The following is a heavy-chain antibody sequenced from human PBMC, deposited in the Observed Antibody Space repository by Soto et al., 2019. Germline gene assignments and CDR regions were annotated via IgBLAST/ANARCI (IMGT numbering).Heavy chain of an antibody. CDR1: GFTFSSYA. Sequence: PGGSLRLSCAASGFTFSSYAMSWVRQAPGKGLEWVSTISGSADSTYYADSVKGRFTISRDNSKNSFYLQMNSLKVEDTAMYYCASSHPGGIFHYWGQGTLVTVSS. J-gene: IGHJ4*02. D-gene: IGHD2-2*01. CDR2: ISGSADST. CDR3: ASSHPGGIFHY. V-gene: IGHV3-23*01.